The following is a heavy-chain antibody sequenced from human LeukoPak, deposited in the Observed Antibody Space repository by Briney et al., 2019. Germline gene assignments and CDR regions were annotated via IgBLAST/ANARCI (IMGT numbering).Heavy chain of an antibody. D-gene: IGHD1-26*01. CDR2: ISSSGTKT. J-gene: IGHJ4*02. CDR3: ARDRVGATLYFDY. V-gene: IGHV3-48*03. Sequence: GGSLRLSCAASGFGFSNFDMNWVRQVPGEGLERVSYISSSGTKTYYADSVKGRFTVSRDNAKDSLVLQMSSLRADDTAVYYCARDRVGATLYFDYWGQGTLVTVSS. CDR1: GFGFSNFD.